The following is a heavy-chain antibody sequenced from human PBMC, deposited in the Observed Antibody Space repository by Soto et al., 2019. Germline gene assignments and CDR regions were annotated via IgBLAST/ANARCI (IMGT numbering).Heavy chain of an antibody. CDR1: GFSFSRYA. D-gene: IGHD5-12*01. V-gene: IGHV3-23*01. CDR3: AKEAADPDGLCFVAN. Sequence: SLGLSCAASGFSFSRYARMWVRQAPGKGQEWVAGMTGSGGDIRYADSVKGRFTISKDNSKNTLYLQMNSLRAEDTAIYYCAKEAADPDGLCFVANSAQG. CDR2: MTGSGGDI. J-gene: IGHJ4*03.